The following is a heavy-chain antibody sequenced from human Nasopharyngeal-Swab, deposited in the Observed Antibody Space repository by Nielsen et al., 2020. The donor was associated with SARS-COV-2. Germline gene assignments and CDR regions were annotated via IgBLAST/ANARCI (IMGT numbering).Heavy chain of an antibody. D-gene: IGHD3-9*01. CDR2: ISYDGSNK. V-gene: IGHV3-30*18. CDR1: GFTFSSYG. J-gene: IGHJ6*02. CDR3: AKDKRYFDWDGMDV. Sequence: GESLKISCAASGFTFSSYGMHWVRQAPGKGLEWVAVISYDGSNKYYADSVKGRFTISRDNSKNTLYLQMNSLRAEDTAVYYCAKDKRYFDWDGMDVWGQGTTVNVSS.